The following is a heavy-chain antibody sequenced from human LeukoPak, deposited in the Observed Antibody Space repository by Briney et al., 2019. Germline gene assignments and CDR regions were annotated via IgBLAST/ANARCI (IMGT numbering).Heavy chain of an antibody. CDR3: AIFPRGVTAAGAYY. Sequence: SVKVSCKASGGTFSSYAISWVRQDPGQGLEWMGRIIPILGIANYAQKFQGRVTITADKSTSTAYMELSSLRSEDTAVYYCAIFPRGVTAAGAYYWGQGTLVTVSS. V-gene: IGHV1-69*04. D-gene: IGHD6-13*01. CDR2: IIPILGIA. CDR1: GGTFSSYA. J-gene: IGHJ4*02.